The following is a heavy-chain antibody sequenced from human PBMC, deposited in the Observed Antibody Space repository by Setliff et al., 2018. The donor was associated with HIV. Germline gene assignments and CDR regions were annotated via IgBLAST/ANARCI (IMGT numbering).Heavy chain of an antibody. Sequence: LSLSCAASGFTFSSYGMNWVRQAPGKGLEWVAVMSYDGSNKYYADSVKGRFTISRDNSKNTLYLQMNSLRAEDTALYFCAKDKNKALSSGSPFQHWGQGTLVTVSS. CDR2: MSYDGSNK. CDR3: AKDKNKALSSGSPFQH. CDR1: GFTFSSYG. J-gene: IGHJ1*01. D-gene: IGHD3-22*01. V-gene: IGHV3-30*18.